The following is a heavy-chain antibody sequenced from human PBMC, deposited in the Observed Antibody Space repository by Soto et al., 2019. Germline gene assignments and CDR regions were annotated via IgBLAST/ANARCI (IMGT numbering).Heavy chain of an antibody. CDR2: IYTSGST. D-gene: IGHD2-21*02. CDR3: ARDPLRYCGGDCYSDAFDI. CDR1: GGSISSYY. J-gene: IGHJ3*02. V-gene: IGHV4-4*07. Sequence: QVQLQESGPGLVKPSETLSLTCTVSGGSISSYYWSRIRQPAGKGLEWIGRIYTSGSTNYNPSLKSRVTMSVDTSKNQFSLKLSSVTAADTAVYYCARDPLRYCGGDCYSDAFDIWGQGTMVTVSS.